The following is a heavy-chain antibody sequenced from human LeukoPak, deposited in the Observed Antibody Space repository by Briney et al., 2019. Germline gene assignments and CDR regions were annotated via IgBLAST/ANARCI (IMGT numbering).Heavy chain of an antibody. CDR3: ARGGWFGELLPSDY. Sequence: PGGSLRLSCAASGFTFSSYWMSWVRQAPGKGLEWVANIKQDGSEKYYVDSVKGRFTISRDNAKNSLYLQMNSLRAEDTAVYYCARGGWFGELLPSDYWGQGTLVTVSS. CDR1: GFTFSSYW. J-gene: IGHJ4*02. CDR2: IKQDGSEK. D-gene: IGHD3-10*01. V-gene: IGHV3-7*01.